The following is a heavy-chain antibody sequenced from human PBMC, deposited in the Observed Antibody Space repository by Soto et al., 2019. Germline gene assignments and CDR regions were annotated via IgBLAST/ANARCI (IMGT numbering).Heavy chain of an antibody. CDR3: ASKRDFVSGIYYTRRGGYYYYYGMDV. CDR1: GYSFTSYW. V-gene: IGHV5-51*01. Sequence: GESLKISCKGSGYSFTSYWIGWVRQMPGKGLEWMGIIYPGDSDTRYSPSFQGQVTISADKSISTAYLQWSSLKASDTAMYYWASKRDFVSGIYYTRRGGYYYYYGMDVWGQGTTVTAP. D-gene: IGHD3-10*01. CDR2: IYPGDSDT. J-gene: IGHJ6*02.